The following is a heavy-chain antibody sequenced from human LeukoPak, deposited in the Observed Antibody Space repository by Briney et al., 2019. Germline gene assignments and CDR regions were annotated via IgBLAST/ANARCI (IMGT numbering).Heavy chain of an antibody. CDR2: IRSKANSYAT. J-gene: IGHJ4*02. Sequence: GGSLRLSCAASGFTFSGSAMHWVRQASGKGLEWVGRIRSKANSYATAYAASVEGRFTISRDDSKNTAYLQMNSLKTEDTAVYYCTTLGPQQIHDYWGQGTLVTVSS. V-gene: IGHV3-73*01. D-gene: IGHD6-13*01. CDR1: GFTFSGSA. CDR3: TTLGPQQIHDY.